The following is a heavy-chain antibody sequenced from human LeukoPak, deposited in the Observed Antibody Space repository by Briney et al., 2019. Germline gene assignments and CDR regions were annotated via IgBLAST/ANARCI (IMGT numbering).Heavy chain of an antibody. CDR2: IYYSGST. CDR3: ARVYIAAPTVDY. V-gene: IGHV4-31*11. D-gene: IGHD6-13*01. CDR1: GGSFSAYY. Sequence: SETLSLTCVVYGGSFSAYYWSWIRQHPGKGLEWIGYIYYSGSTYYNPSLKSRVTISVDTSKNQFSLKLSSVTAADTAVYYCARVYIAAPTVDYWGQGTLVTVSS. J-gene: IGHJ4*02.